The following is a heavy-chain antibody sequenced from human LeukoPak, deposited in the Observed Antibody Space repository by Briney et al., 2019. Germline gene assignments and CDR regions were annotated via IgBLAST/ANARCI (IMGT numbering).Heavy chain of an antibody. CDR2: ISSNGGST. CDR3: ARDGYDSSGYINWFDP. CDR1: GFTLSSYA. D-gene: IGHD3-22*01. V-gene: IGHV3-64*01. Sequence: GGSLRLSCAAPGFTLSSYAMHWVRPAPGEGLEYVLAISSNGGSTYYANSVEDRFTISRDNSKNTLYLQMGSLRAEDMAVYYCARDGYDSSGYINWFDPWGQGTLVTVSS. J-gene: IGHJ5*02.